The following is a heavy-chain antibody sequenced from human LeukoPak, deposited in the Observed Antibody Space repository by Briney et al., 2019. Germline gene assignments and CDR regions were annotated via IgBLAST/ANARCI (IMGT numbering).Heavy chain of an antibody. J-gene: IGHJ5*02. CDR2: IYTSGST. CDR1: GGSISSGSYY. CDR3: ARGSRYYDILTGYYGTSNWFDP. D-gene: IGHD3-9*01. Sequence: SETLSLTCTVSGGSISSGSYYWSWIRQPAGKGLEWIGRIYTSGSTNYNPSLKSRVTISVDTSKNQFSLKLSSVTAADTAVYYCARGSRYYDILTGYYGTSNWFDPWGQGTLVTVSS. V-gene: IGHV4-61*02.